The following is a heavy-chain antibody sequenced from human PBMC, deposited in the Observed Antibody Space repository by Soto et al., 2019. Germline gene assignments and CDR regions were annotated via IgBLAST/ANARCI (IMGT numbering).Heavy chain of an antibody. D-gene: IGHD3-22*01. CDR3: ARGDNDSSVYYPLNCFDP. CDR2: ISSSSSTI. J-gene: IGHJ5*02. CDR1: GFTFSSYS. V-gene: IGHV3-48*02. Sequence: GGSLRLSCAASGFTFSSYSMNWVRQAPGKGLEWVSYISSSSSTIYYADSVKGRFTISRDNAKNSLYLQMNSLRDEDTAVYYIARGDNDSSVYYPLNCFDPGGQETLVTVSS.